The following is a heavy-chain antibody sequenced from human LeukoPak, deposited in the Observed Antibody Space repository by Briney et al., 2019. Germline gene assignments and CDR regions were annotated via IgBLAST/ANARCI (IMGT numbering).Heavy chain of an antibody. V-gene: IGHV1-24*01. J-gene: IGHJ4*02. CDR1: GYTLTELS. D-gene: IGHD3-3*01. Sequence: ASVKVSCKVSGYTLTELSMHWVRQAPGKGLEWMGDFDPEDGETIYAQKFQGRVTMTEDTSTDTAYMELSSLRSEDTAVYYCATAPRFLEWLYLFDYWGQGTLVTVSS. CDR3: ATAPRFLEWLYLFDY. CDR2: FDPEDGET.